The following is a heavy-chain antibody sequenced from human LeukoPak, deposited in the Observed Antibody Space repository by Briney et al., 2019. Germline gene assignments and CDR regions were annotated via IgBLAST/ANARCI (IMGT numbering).Heavy chain of an antibody. Sequence: PGGSLRLSCAASGFTFSSYGMHWVRQAPGKGLEWVAVISYDGSNKYYADSAKGRFTISRDNAKNSLFLQMDSLSAEDTAVYYCARITTRYFDYWGQGTLVTVSS. CDR3: ARITTRYFDY. CDR1: GFTFSSYG. V-gene: IGHV3-30*03. J-gene: IGHJ4*02. D-gene: IGHD1-1*01. CDR2: ISYDGSNK.